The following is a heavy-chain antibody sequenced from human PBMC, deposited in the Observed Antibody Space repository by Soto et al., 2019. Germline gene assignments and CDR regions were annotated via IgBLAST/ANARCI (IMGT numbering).Heavy chain of an antibody. CDR3: ASRYSSSWYYYYYGMDV. D-gene: IGHD6-13*01. CDR2: IYYSGST. CDR1: GGSISSSSYY. J-gene: IGHJ6*02. V-gene: IGHV4-39*01. Sequence: SEPLSLTCTVSGGSISSSSYYWGWIRQPPGKGLEWIGSIYYSGSTYYNPSLKSRVTISVDTSKNQFSLKLSSVTAADTAVYYCASRYSSSWYYYYYGMDVWGQGTTVTVSS.